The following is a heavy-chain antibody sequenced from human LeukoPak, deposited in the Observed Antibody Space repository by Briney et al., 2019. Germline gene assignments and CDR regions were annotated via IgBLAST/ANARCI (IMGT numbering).Heavy chain of an antibody. V-gene: IGHV1-18*01. CDR2: ISTYIGHT. Sequence: ASVKVSCKASGYTFSSFGISWVRQAPGQGLEWMGWISTYIGHTNCSQKFQGRVTLTTDTSTSTAYMELRSLTSDDTAVYYCARDPIVVVTAISSLRFDSWSQGTLVTVSS. J-gene: IGHJ4*02. CDR3: ARDPIVVVTAISSLRFDS. D-gene: IGHD2-21*02. CDR1: GYTFSSFG.